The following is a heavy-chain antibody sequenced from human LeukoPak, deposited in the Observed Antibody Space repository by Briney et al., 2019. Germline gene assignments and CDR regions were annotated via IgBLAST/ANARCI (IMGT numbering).Heavy chain of an antibody. D-gene: IGHD2-21*02. CDR3: ARDHYHKIHSVMVTAPDY. V-gene: IGHV1-46*01. J-gene: IGHJ4*02. Sequence: GASVKVSCKAFGYTFTSNYMHWVRQAPGEGLEWMGIINPTGGSTSYAQKFQGRVTMTRDTSTSTVYMELSSLRSEDTAVYYCARDHYHKIHSVMVTAPDYWGQGTLVIVSS. CDR1: GYTFTSNY. CDR2: INPTGGST.